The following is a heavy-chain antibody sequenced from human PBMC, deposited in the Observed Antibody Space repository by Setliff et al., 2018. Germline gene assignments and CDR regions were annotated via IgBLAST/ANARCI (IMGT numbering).Heavy chain of an antibody. D-gene: IGHD2-15*01. Sequence: SETLSLTCSVSGDSMSFSYWSWIRQPPGKGLEWIGYIYYSGSTDSHPSLKSRVSISIDTSKNQFSLNVRSVTAADTAVYYCAREVICGGASCYSAWLDSWGQGILVTVSS. J-gene: IGHJ5*01. CDR3: AREVICGGASCYSAWLDS. CDR1: GDSMSFSY. CDR2: IYYSGST. V-gene: IGHV4-59*01.